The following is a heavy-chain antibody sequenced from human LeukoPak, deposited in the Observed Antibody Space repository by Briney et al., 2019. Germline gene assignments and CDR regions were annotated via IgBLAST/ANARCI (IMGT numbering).Heavy chain of an antibody. CDR1: GGSFSGYY. Sequence: PSETLSLTCAVYGGSFSGYYWSWIRQPPGKGLEWIGEINHSGSTNYNPSLKSRVTISVDTSKNQFSLKLSSVTAADTAVYYCARYGSGKTYYYYYGMDAWGQGTTVTVSS. J-gene: IGHJ6*02. V-gene: IGHV4-34*01. D-gene: IGHD3-10*01. CDR3: ARYGSGKTYYYYYGMDA. CDR2: INHSGST.